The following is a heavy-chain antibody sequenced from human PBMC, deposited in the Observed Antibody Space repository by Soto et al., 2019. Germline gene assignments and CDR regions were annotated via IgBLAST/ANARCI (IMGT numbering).Heavy chain of an antibody. J-gene: IGHJ6*02. D-gene: IGHD4-17*01. CDR3: ARSSGDDFFYYGMDV. V-gene: IGHV4-59*10. Sequence: LSLTCSVSGASITSHYWNWIRQSAGEGLQWIGRVYARGATNYNPSLRSRVTISGDTSKNQFSLKLTSVTAADTAVYYCARSSGDDFFYYGMDVWGHGTTVTVSS. CDR1: GASITSHY. CDR2: VYARGAT.